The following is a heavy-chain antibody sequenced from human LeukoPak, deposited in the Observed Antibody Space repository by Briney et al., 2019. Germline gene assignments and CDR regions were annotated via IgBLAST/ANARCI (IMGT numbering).Heavy chain of an antibody. V-gene: IGHV3-30*18. Sequence: PGGSLRLSCAASGFTFSSYGMHWVRQAPGKGLEWVAVISYDGSNKYYADSVKGRFTISRDNSKNTLYLQMNSLRAEDTAVYYCAKRLGSSLDYRGQGTLVTVSS. CDR3: AKRLGSSLDY. J-gene: IGHJ4*02. CDR1: GFTFSSYG. CDR2: ISYDGSNK.